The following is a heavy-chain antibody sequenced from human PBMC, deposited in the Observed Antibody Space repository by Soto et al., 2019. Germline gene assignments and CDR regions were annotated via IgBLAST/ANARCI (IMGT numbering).Heavy chain of an antibody. V-gene: IGHV4-31*03. Sequence: SETLSLTCTVSGGSISSSGYYWSWIRQHPGKGLEWIGYIYYSGSTYYNPSLKSRVTISVDTSKNKFSLKLSSVTAADTAVYYCARFQDYYDSSGYQTYFDYWGQGTLVTVSS. D-gene: IGHD3-22*01. J-gene: IGHJ4*02. CDR2: IYYSGST. CDR3: ARFQDYYDSSGYQTYFDY. CDR1: GGSISSSGYY.